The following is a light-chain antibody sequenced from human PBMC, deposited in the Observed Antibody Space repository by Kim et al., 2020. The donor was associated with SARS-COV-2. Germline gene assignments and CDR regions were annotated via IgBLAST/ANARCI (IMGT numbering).Light chain of an antibody. Sequence: EIVMTQSPATLSVSPGERATLSCRASQSVGSNLAWYQQKPGQAPRLLIYGASTRDTGLPGRFSGSGSGTEFTLTISSLQSEDFGVYFCQQYNNWPPGFGQGTKVDIK. CDR2: GAS. CDR3: QQYNNWPPG. CDR1: QSVGSN. J-gene: IGKJ1*01. V-gene: IGKV3-15*01.